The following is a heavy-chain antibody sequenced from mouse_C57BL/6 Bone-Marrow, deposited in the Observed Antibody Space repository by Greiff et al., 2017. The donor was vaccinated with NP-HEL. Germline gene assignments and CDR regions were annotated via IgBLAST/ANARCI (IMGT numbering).Heavy chain of an antibody. CDR3: ARPIYYYGSSCAD. J-gene: IGHJ3*01. D-gene: IGHD1-1*01. Sequence: EVQRVESGGDLVKPGGSLKLSCAASGFTFSSYGMSWVRQTPDKGLEWVGTISSGGGYTYYPDSVKGRIIISRDNAKNNLYLHMSSLKSEDTAMYYCARPIYYYGSSCADWGQGTLVTV. V-gene: IGHV5-6*01. CDR1: GFTFSSYG. CDR2: ISSGGGYT.